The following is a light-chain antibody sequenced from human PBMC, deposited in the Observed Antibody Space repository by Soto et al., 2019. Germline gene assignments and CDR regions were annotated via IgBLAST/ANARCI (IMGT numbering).Light chain of an antibody. CDR2: GTI. J-gene: IGLJ2*01. Sequence: QTVVTQPPSVSGAPGQRVTISCTGSSSNIGAGYDVHWYQQRPETAPKLLIFGTINRPSGVPDRFSGSKSGSSASLAISGLQSEDEANYYCAAWDDSLNGVVFGGGTKLTVL. CDR1: SSNIGAGYD. CDR3: AAWDDSLNGVV. V-gene: IGLV1-40*01.